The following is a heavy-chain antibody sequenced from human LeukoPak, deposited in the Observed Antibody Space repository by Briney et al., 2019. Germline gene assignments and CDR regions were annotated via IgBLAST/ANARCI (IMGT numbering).Heavy chain of an antibody. CDR2: INHSGST. Sequence: SGTLSLTCAVSGGSISSSNWWSWIRQPPGKGLEWIGEINHSGSTNYNPSLKSRVTISVDTSKNQFSLKLSSVTAADTAVYYCARHSDIVVVPAAMPVRYFDYWGQGTLVTVSS. CDR1: GGSISSSNW. CDR3: ARHSDIVVVPAAMPVRYFDY. D-gene: IGHD2-2*01. J-gene: IGHJ4*02. V-gene: IGHV4-4*02.